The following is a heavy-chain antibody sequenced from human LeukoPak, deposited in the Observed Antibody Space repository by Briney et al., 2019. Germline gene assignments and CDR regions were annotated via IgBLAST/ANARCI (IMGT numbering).Heavy chain of an antibody. J-gene: IGHJ4*02. CDR2: IGGSGGST. CDR3: AKDGYSSTWDFDY. Sequence: GGSLRLSCAASGFTFSSYAMNWVRQAPGKGLEWVSAIGGSGGSTYCADSVKGRFTISRDNSKNTLYLQMNSLRADDAAVYYCAKDGYSSTWDFDYWGQGTLVTVSS. V-gene: IGHV3-23*01. D-gene: IGHD6-13*01. CDR1: GFTFSSYA.